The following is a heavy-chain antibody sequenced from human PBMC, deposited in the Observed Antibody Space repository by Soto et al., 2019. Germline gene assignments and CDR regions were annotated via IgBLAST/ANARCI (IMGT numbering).Heavy chain of an antibody. CDR1: GYTFISYG. CDR2: ISAYNGNT. V-gene: IGHV1-18*01. D-gene: IGHD2-15*01. J-gene: IGHJ5*02. Sequence: ASVKVSCKASGYTFISYGISWVRQAPGQGLEWMGWISAYNGNTNYAQKLQGRVTMTTDTSTSTAYMELRSLRFDDTAVYYCARTDMVVVVAGTPLSRFDPCGQGTLVTVSS. CDR3: ARTDMVVVVAGTPLSRFDP.